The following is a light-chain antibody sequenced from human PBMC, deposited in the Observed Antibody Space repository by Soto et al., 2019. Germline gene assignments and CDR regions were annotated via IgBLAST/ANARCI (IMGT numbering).Light chain of an antibody. J-gene: IGLJ1*01. CDR1: SSNIGGNS. Sequence: QSVMTQPPSVSAAPGQKVTISCSGSSSNIGGNSVSWYQQLPGTAPKLLIYDDDKRPSGIPDRFSGSKSGTSATLGITGFQTGDEDDYYCGSWDSSLRAYVFATGTELTVL. CDR3: GSWDSSLRAYV. V-gene: IGLV1-51*01. CDR2: DDD.